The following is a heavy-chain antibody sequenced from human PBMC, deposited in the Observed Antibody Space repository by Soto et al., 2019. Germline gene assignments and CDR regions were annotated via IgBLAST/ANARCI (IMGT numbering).Heavy chain of an antibody. V-gene: IGHV1-24*01. CDR2: FDPEDGET. D-gene: IGHD6-19*01. CDR1: GYTLTELS. J-gene: IGHJ3*02. CDR3: ATPSWLVPGWAFDI. Sequence: ASVKISCKVSGYTLTELSMHWVRQAPGKGLEWMGGFDPEDGETIYAQKFQGRVTMTEDTSTDTAYMELSSLRSEDTAVYYCATPSWLVPGWAFDIWGQGTMVTVSS.